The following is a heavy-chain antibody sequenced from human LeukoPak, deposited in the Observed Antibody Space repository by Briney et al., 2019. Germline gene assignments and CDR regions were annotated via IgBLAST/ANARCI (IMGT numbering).Heavy chain of an antibody. J-gene: IGHJ4*02. V-gene: IGHV3-30*02. CDR1: GFTFISYG. CDR2: IRYDGSNK. Sequence: GGSLRLSCAASGFTFISYGMHWVRQAPGKGLEWVAFIRYDGSNKYYTDSVEGLFTISRNNSKNPLTLQMNGLRAEDTAVYYCARDLGMGTRIDFWGQGTLVTV. D-gene: IGHD5-24*01. CDR3: ARDLGMGTRIDF.